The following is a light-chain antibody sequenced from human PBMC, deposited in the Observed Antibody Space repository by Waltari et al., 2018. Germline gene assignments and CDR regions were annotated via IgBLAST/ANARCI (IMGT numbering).Light chain of an antibody. CDR2: GQN. V-gene: IGLV3-19*01. Sequence: SSELTQDPVVSVALGQTVRITCQGDSLRRYHASRYQQKPGQAPVLVIYGQNNRPSGIADRFSGSTSVNTASLTITGAQAEDEADYYCDSRDSSGNHEVVGGGTKLTVL. J-gene: IGLJ2*01. CDR3: DSRDSSGNHEV. CDR1: SLRRYH.